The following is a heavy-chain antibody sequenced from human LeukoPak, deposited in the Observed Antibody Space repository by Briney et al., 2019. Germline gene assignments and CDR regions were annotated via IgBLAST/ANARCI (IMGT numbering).Heavy chain of an antibody. CDR3: ARDRGRSISCPDY. J-gene: IGHJ4*02. V-gene: IGHV3-33*01. CDR1: GFTFSSYG. D-gene: IGHD2-2*01. CDR2: IWYDGLNT. Sequence: PGGSLRLSCAASGFTFSSYGMHWVRQAPGKGLEWVAVIWYDGLNTYYVDSVKGRFTISRDNSKNTLYLQMNSLRDEDTAVHYCARDRGRSISCPDYWGRGTLVTVSS.